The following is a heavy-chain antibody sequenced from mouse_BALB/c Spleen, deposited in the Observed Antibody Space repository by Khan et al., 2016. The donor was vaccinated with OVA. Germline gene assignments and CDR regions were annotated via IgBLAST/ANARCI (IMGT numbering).Heavy chain of an antibody. CDR3: AGLYYYGSWFAY. V-gene: IGHV4-1*02. J-gene: IGHJ3*01. CDR2: INPDSSTI. Sequence: EVQLVETGGGLVQPGGSLKLSCAASGFAFSRYWMSWVRQAPGKGLEWIGEINPDSSTINYTPSLKDKFIISRDNAKNTLYLQMSKVRSEDTALYYGAGLYYYGSWFAYCGQGTLVTVSA. CDR1: GFAFSRYW. D-gene: IGHD1-1*01.